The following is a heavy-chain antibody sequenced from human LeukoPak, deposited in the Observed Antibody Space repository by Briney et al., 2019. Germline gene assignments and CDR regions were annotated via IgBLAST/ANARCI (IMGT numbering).Heavy chain of an antibody. Sequence: PSETLSLTCAVYGGSFSGYYWSWIRQPPGKGVEWIGEINHSGSTNYNPSLKSRVTISVDTSKNQFSLKLSSVTAADTAVYYCARGPQYYYDSSGYYYAFFDYWGQGTLVTVSS. J-gene: IGHJ4*02. D-gene: IGHD3-22*01. CDR2: INHSGST. CDR1: GGSFSGYY. V-gene: IGHV4-34*01. CDR3: ARGPQYYYDSSGYYYAFFDY.